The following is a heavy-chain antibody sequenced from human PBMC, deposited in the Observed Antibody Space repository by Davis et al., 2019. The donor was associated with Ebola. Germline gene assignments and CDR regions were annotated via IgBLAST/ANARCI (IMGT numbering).Heavy chain of an antibody. V-gene: IGHV3-48*02. D-gene: IGHD3-10*01. CDR2: ISSSSSTI. CDR1: GFTFSSYS. CDR3: ARDNALTMAAFDI. Sequence: GESLKISCAASGFTFSSYSMNWVRQAPGKGLEWVSYISSSSSTIYYADSVKGRFTISRDNAKNSLYLQMNSLRDEDTVVYYCARDNALTMAAFDIWGQGTMVTVSS. J-gene: IGHJ3*02.